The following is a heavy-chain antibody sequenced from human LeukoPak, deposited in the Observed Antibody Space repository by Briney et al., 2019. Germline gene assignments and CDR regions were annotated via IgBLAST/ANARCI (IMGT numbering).Heavy chain of an antibody. J-gene: IGHJ4*02. D-gene: IGHD6-6*01. CDR3: VSLGYSSSSVRY. CDR2: ISSSGSTI. CDR1: GFTFSDYY. Sequence: GGSLRLSCAASGFTFSDYYMSWIRQAPGKGLEWVSYISSSGSTIYYADSVKGRFTISRDNARNSLYLQMSSLRAEDTAVYFCVSLGYSSSSVRYWGQGTLVTVSS. V-gene: IGHV3-11*04.